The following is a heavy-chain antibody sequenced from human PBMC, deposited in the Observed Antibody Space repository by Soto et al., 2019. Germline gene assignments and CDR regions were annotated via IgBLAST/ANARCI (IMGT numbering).Heavy chain of an antibody. V-gene: IGHV3-23*01. CDR2: ISGSGGST. Sequence: GGSLRLSCAASGFTFGSYAMSWVRQAPGKGLEWVSAISGSGGSTYYADSVKGRFTISRDNSKNTLYLQMNSLRAEDTAVYYCAKDTHYIWGSYGYWGQGTLVTVSS. J-gene: IGHJ4*02. CDR3: AKDTHYIWGSYGY. D-gene: IGHD3-16*01. CDR1: GFTFGSYA.